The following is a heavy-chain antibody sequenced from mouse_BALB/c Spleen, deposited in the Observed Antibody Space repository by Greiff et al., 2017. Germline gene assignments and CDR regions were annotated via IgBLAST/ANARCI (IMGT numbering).Heavy chain of an antibody. D-gene: IGHD2-14*01. CDR2: ISTYYGDA. Sequence: VQLQQSGAELVRPGVSVKISCKGSGYTFTDYAMHWVKQSHAKSLEWIGVISTYYGDASYNQKFKGKATMTVDKSSSTAYMELARLTSEASAIYYCAREGGRYGEGFDYWGQGTTLTVSS. CDR1: GYTFTDYA. J-gene: IGHJ2*01. CDR3: AREGGRYGEGFDY. V-gene: IGHV1S137*01.